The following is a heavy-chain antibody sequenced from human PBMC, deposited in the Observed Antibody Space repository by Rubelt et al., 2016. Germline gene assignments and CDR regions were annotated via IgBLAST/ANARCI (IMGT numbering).Heavy chain of an antibody. V-gene: IGHV4-31*03. D-gene: IGHD3-9*01. J-gene: IGHJ4*02. Sequence: QLQLQESGPGLVKPSETLSLTCTVSGGSISSGGYYWSWIRQHPGKGLEWIGYIYYSGSTYYNPSLKSRVTISVDTSKNQFSLKLSSVTAADTAVYYCARQAHDIGKHHIDYWGQGTLVTVSS. CDR3: ARQAHDIGKHHIDY. CDR1: GGSISSGGYY. CDR2: IYYSGST.